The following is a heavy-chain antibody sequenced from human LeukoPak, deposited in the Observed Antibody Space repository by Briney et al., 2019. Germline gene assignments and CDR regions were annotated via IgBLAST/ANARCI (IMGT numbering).Heavy chain of an antibody. CDR2: INPNSGGT. CDR1: GYTFTGYY. V-gene: IGHV1-2*02. Sequence: ASVKVSCKASGYTFTGYYMHWVRQAPGQGLEWMGWINPNSGGTNYAQKFQGRVTMTRDTSISTAYMELRRLRFDDTAVYYCARDGKSGGTTLFYMDVWGKGTTVTVSS. CDR3: ARDGKSGGTTLFYMDV. J-gene: IGHJ6*03. D-gene: IGHD4-11*01.